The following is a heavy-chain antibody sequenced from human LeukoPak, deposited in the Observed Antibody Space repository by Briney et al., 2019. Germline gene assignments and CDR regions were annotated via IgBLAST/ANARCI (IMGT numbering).Heavy chain of an antibody. CDR2: IYSGGST. J-gene: IGHJ3*02. D-gene: IGHD3-9*01. Sequence: GGSLRLSCAASGFTVSSNYMSWVRQAPGKGLEWVSVIYSGGSTYYADSVKGRFTISRDNSKNTLYLQMNSLRAEDTAVYYCAREGEDYDILTGYYTPYGAFDIWGQGTMVTVSS. V-gene: IGHV3-66*01. CDR1: GFTVSSNY. CDR3: AREGEDYDILTGYYTPYGAFDI.